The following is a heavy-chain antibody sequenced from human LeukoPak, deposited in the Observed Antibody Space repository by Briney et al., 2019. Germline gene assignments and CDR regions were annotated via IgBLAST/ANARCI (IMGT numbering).Heavy chain of an antibody. V-gene: IGHV4-34*01. CDR2: TNHSGST. D-gene: IGHD6-13*01. J-gene: IGHJ4*02. CDR1: GGSFSGYY. CDR3: ARGXVSGQQLXNSSYYFDY. Sequence: SETLSLTCAVYGGSFSGYYWSWIRQPPGKGLEWIGETNHSGSTNYNPSLKSRVAISVDTSKNQFSLRLSSVTAADTGVCYCARGXVSGQQLXNSSYYFDYWGQGTLVTVSS.